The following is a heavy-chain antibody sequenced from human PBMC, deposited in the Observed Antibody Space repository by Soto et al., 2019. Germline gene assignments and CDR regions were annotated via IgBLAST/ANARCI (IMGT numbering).Heavy chain of an antibody. D-gene: IGHD4-17*01. J-gene: IGHJ4*02. CDR2: IYHTEST. V-gene: IGHV4-4*02. CDR1: GDSISSSFW. Sequence: PSETLSLTCAVSGDSISSSFWWSWVRQPPGKGLEWIGEIYHTESTVYNPSLKSRVTISVDKSKNQSSLNLDSVTAADTAVYYCARYDFGTFDYWGRGILVTVPS. CDR3: ARYDFGTFDY.